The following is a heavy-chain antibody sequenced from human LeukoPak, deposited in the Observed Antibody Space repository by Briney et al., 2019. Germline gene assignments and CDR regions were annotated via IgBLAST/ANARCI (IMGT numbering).Heavy chain of an antibody. CDR1: GFSFSSHT. CDR3: ARERAGDYYDSSGYYYYFDY. D-gene: IGHD3-22*01. J-gene: IGHJ4*02. CDR2: IYYSGST. Sequence: PGGSLRLSCSASGFSFSSHTMTWVRQPPGKGLEWIGSIYYSGSTFNNPSLKSRVTISVDTSKNQFSLKLSSVTAADTAVYYCARERAGDYYDSSGYYYYFDYWGQGTLVTVSP. V-gene: IGHV4-39*07.